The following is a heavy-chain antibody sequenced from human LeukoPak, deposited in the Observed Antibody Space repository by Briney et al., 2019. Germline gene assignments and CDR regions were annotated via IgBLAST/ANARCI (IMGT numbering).Heavy chain of an antibody. CDR1: GGSISSYY. CDR2: IYYSGST. V-gene: IGHV4-59*01. J-gene: IGHJ4*02. Sequence: SETLSLTCTVSGGSISSYYWSWIRQPPGKGLEWIGYIYYSGSTNYNPSLKSRVTISVDTSKNQFSLKLSSVTAADTAVYYCARFPAYYYDSSGYYREDFDYWGQGTLVTVSS. CDR3: ARFPAYYYDSSGYYREDFDY. D-gene: IGHD3-22*01.